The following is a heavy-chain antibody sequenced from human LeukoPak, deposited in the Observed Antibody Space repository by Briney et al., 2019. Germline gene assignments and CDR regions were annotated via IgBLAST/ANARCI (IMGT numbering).Heavy chain of an antibody. CDR1: GFTFKTYA. D-gene: IGHD3-10*01. V-gene: IGHV3-23*01. J-gene: IGHJ4*02. CDR2: IRSSGETT. Sequence: GGSLLLSCAASGFTFKTYAMSWVRQAPGKGLEWVSSIRSSGETTYYADSVKGRFTISRDNSRNTLYLQMDSLRAEDTAVYYCAKEVRESAWFYFDYWGQGIGPSVSS. CDR3: AKEVRESAWFYFDY.